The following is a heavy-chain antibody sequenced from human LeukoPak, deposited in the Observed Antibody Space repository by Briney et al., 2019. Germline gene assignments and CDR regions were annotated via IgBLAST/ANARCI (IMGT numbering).Heavy chain of an antibody. Sequence: GGSLRLSCAASGFTFSSYWMSWVRQAPGKGLEWVANIKQDGSEKYYVDSVKGRFTISRDNAKNSLYLQMNSLRAEDTAVYYCARLSTVTTPRDYYYYTDVWGKGTTVTVSS. D-gene: IGHD4-17*01. CDR2: IKQDGSEK. V-gene: IGHV3-7*01. J-gene: IGHJ6*03. CDR3: ARLSTVTTPRDYYYYTDV. CDR1: GFTFSSYW.